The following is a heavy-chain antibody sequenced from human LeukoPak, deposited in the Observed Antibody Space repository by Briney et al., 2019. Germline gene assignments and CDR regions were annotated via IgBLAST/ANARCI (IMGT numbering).Heavy chain of an antibody. J-gene: IGHJ2*01. Sequence: ASVKVSCKSSGYTFTGYYMHWLRQAPGQGLDWMGWINPNSGGTNYAQKFQGRVTMTRDTSISTAYMELSRLRSDDTAVYYCASRASSVTTRGWYFDLWGRGTLVTVSS. D-gene: IGHD4-17*01. CDR1: GYTFTGYY. V-gene: IGHV1-2*02. CDR2: INPNSGGT. CDR3: ASRASSVTTRGWYFDL.